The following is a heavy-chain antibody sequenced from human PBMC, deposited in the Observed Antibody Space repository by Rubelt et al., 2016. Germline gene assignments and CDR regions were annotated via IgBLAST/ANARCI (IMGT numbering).Heavy chain of an antibody. Sequence: EVQLVESGGGLVKPGGSLRLSCAASGFTFSNAWMSWVRQAPGKGLGWVGRIKSKTDGGTTDYAAPVNGSFTISRDDSKITLYLQMTSLKTEDTAVYYCTTDGASSSSGWTTWGQGTLVTVSS. V-gene: IGHV3-15*01. CDR3: TTDGASSSSGWTT. D-gene: IGHD6-6*01. CDR1: GFTFSNAW. J-gene: IGHJ4*02. CDR2: IKSKTDGGTT.